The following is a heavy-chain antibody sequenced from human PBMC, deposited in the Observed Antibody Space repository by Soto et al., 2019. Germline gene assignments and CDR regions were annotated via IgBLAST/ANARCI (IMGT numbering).Heavy chain of an antibody. CDR2: IYYSGST. Sequence: QVQLQESGPGLVKPSQTLSLTCTVSXXSXXXXXXXXSWIRQXXGKGLEWIGYIYYSGSTYYNPSLXXXXXXXXXXXXXXXXXXXXXXXXXXXXXXXXXXXXXVVTDVWGQGTTVTVSS. D-gene: IGHD5-18*01. CDR1: XXSXXXXXXX. J-gene: IGHJ6*02. V-gene: IGHV4-30-4*01. CDR3: XXXXXVVTDV.